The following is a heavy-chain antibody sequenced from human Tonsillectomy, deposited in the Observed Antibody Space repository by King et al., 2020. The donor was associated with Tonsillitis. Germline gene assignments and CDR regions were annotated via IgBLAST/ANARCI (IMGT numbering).Heavy chain of an antibody. J-gene: IGHJ4*02. CDR3: AKLESSGYTLDC. Sequence: VQLVESGGGLVQPGGSLRLSCAASGFTFSSFAMSWVRQPPGKGLEWVSAISGSGASTYYADSVKGRFTISRDNSKNTLYLQMNSLRAEDTAVYYCAKLESSGYTLDCWGQGTLVTVSS. CDR2: ISGSGAST. CDR1: GFTFSSFA. D-gene: IGHD3-22*01. V-gene: IGHV3-23*04.